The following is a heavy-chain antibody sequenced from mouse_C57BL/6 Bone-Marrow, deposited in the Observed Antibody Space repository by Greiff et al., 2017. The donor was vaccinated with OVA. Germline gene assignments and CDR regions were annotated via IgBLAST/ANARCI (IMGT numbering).Heavy chain of an antibody. CDR2: IYPGSGNT. J-gene: IGHJ2*01. CDR3: ASDDGYFFEY. CDR1: GYTFTDHY. Sequence: VQLQQSGAEVVRPGASVKLSCKASGYTFTDHYINWVKQRPGQGLEWIARIYPGSGNTYYNEKFKGKATLTAEKSSNTAYMQLSSLTSEDSAVSFCASDDGYFFEYWGRGTTLTVSA. V-gene: IGHV1-76*01. D-gene: IGHD2-3*01.